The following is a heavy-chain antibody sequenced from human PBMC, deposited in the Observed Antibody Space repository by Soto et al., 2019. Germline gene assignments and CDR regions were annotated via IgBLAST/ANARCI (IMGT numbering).Heavy chain of an antibody. CDR2: VFYSGST. J-gene: IGHJ6*02. CDR3: ARDRGYSGYDAKFSYNGIDV. D-gene: IGHD5-12*01. Sequence: PSETLSLTCIVSGGSISSNYWSWIRQPPGKGLEWIGYVFYSGSTKYNPSLKTRVTISIDTSKNQFSLRLNSVTAADTAVYYCARDRGYSGYDAKFSYNGIDVWGQGTTVTVSS. CDR1: GGSISSNY. V-gene: IGHV4-59*01.